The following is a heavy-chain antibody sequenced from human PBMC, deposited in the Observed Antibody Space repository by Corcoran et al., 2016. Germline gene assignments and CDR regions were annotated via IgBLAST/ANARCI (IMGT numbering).Heavy chain of an antibody. J-gene: IGHJ4*02. Sequence: QVQLVESGGGVVQPGRSLRLSCAASGFTFSSYGMHWVRQAPGKGLEWVAVISYDGSNKYYADSVKGRFTISRDNSKNTLYLQMNSLRAEDTAVYYGAKLDLATRGGLARSIGGQGTLVTVSS. CDR2: ISYDGSNK. D-gene: IGHD3-16*01. CDR3: AKLDLATRGGLARSI. V-gene: IGHV3-30*18. CDR1: GFTFSSYG.